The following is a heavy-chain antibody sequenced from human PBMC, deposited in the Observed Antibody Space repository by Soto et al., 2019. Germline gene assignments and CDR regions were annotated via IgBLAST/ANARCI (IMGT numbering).Heavy chain of an antibody. Sequence: PGRSLRLSCAASKSIVTGYGRHWVRQTPGKGLEWVAVIRFDGTDEHYADSVKGRFTISRDNSKNTFYLQMNSLRLEYTALYYFAQAGFGGRAFRGFLDYWGKGTLVPVSS. D-gene: IGHD3-10*01. J-gene: IGHJ4*02. V-gene: IGHV3-33*06. CDR3: AQAGFGGRAFRGFLDY. CDR2: IRFDGTDE. CDR1: KSIVTGYG.